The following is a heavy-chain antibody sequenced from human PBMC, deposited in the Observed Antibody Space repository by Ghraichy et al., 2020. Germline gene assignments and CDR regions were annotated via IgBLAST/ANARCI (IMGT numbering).Heavy chain of an antibody. V-gene: IGHV3-7*01. CDR1: GFTFSSYW. Sequence: GESLNISCAASGFTFSSYWMSWVRQAPGKGLEWVANIKQDGSEKYYVDSVKGRFTISRDNAKNSLYLQMNSLRAEDTAVYYCARFRRNGAVAGLFDWFDPWGQGTLVTVSS. D-gene: IGHD6-19*01. CDR2: IKQDGSEK. J-gene: IGHJ5*02. CDR3: ARFRRNGAVAGLFDWFDP.